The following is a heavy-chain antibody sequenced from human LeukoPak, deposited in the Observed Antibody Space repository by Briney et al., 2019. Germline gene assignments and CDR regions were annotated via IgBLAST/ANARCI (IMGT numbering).Heavy chain of an antibody. J-gene: IGHJ4*02. CDR2: IKKDGSQK. V-gene: IGHV3-7*03. CDR1: GCMFSSFW. CDR3: TRVFGGYDVSDY. Sequence: GGSLRLSCAASGCMFSSFWMSWVRQAPGKGLEWVANIKKDGSQKYYVDSVEGRFTISRDNAKNSLYLQMDSLRVDDTAVYYCTRVFGGYDVSDYWGQGTVVTVSS. D-gene: IGHD3-3*01.